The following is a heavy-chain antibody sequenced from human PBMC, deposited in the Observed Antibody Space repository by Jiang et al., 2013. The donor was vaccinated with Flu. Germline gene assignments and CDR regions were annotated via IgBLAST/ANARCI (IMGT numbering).Heavy chain of an antibody. V-gene: IGHV5-10-1*01. CDR2: IDPSDSYT. D-gene: IGHD6-13*01. CDR3: ARLNSSSWYAY. J-gene: IGHJ4*02. Sequence: GAEVKKPGDSLKISCKFSGYSIITSYWISWVRQMPGKGLEWMGRIDPSDSYTNYSPSFQGHVTISADKSISTAYLQWSSLKASDTAMYYCARLNSSSWYAYWGQGTLVTVSS. CDR1: GYSIITSYW.